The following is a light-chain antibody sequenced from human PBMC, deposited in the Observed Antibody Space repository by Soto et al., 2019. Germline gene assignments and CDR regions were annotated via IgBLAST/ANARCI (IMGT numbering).Light chain of an antibody. CDR1: SSDVGSYNL. CDR3: QTWGTSTWV. CDR2: EGS. J-gene: IGLJ3*02. Sequence: QSALTQPASVSGSPGQSITISCTGTSSDVGSYNLVSWYQQHPGKAPKLMIYEGSKRPSGVSNRFSGSKSGNTASLTISGLQAEDEADYFCQTWGTSTWVFGGGTKLTVL. V-gene: IGLV2-23*01.